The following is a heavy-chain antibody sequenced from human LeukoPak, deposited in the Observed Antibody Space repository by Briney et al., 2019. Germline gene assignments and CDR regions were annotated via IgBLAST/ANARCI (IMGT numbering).Heavy chain of an antibody. Sequence: RWASVKVSCKASGGTFSSYTISWVRQAPGQGLEGMGRIIPILGIANYAQKFQGRVTITADKSTSTAYMELSSLRSEDTAVYYCARAPKDGYNQRYFDYWGQGTLVTVSS. D-gene: IGHD5-24*01. J-gene: IGHJ4*02. CDR2: IIPILGIA. CDR3: ARAPKDGYNQRYFDY. V-gene: IGHV1-69*02. CDR1: GGTFSSYT.